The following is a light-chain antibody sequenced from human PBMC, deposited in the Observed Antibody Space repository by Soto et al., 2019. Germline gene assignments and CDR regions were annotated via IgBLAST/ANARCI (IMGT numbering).Light chain of an antibody. J-gene: IGKJ4*01. CDR1: QSISTW. CDR3: QQYSSYPLT. Sequence: DIQMTQSPSTLSASVGDRVIITCRASQSISTWLAWCQQKPGKAPILLIYKASSLESGVPSRFSGSGSGTEFTLTISSLQPDDFATYYCQQYSSYPLTFGGGTKVEIK. V-gene: IGKV1-5*03. CDR2: KAS.